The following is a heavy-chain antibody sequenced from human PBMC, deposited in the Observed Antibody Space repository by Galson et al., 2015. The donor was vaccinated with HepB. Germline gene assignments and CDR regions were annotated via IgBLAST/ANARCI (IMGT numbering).Heavy chain of an antibody. CDR3: ARDPRLRFFDWSSDTYFDY. Sequence: SLRLSCAASGFILENYAMAWVRQGPGKGLEWVSYIGGTGTVIYYADSVRGRFTISRDNAKNTLFLQINKVRDQDTAIYFCARDPRLRFFDWSSDTYFDYWGQGTPVTVSS. V-gene: IGHV3-48*02. CDR1: GFILENYA. J-gene: IGHJ4*02. CDR2: IGGTGTVI. D-gene: IGHD3-9*01.